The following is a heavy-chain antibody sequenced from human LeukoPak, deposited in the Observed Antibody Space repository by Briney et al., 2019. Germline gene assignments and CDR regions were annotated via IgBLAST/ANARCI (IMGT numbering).Heavy chain of an antibody. CDR2: IKQDGSEK. D-gene: IGHD6-13*01. J-gene: IGHJ6*03. V-gene: IGHV3-7*01. CDR3: ARIPAGIATRKGKLYYYYYYMDV. Sequence: GGTLRLSCAASGFTFSSYWMSWVRQAPGKGLEWVANIKQDGSEKYYVDSMKGRFTISRDNAKNSLYLQMNSLRAEDTAVYYCARIPAGIATRKGKLYYYYYYMDVWGKGTTVTVSS. CDR1: GFTFSSYW.